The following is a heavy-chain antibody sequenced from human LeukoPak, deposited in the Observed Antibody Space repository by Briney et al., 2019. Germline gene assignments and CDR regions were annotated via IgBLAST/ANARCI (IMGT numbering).Heavy chain of an antibody. CDR2: ISSGSSTI. CDR3: STENIVVVTAIRDAFDI. Sequence: GGSLRLSCEASGFTFSSYSMNWVRQAPGKGLEWVSYISSGSSTIYYADSVKGRFTISRDNAKNSLCLQMNSLRDEDTAVYYCSTENIVVVTAIRDAFDIWGQGTMVTVSS. V-gene: IGHV3-48*02. J-gene: IGHJ3*02. CDR1: GFTFSSYS. D-gene: IGHD2-21*02.